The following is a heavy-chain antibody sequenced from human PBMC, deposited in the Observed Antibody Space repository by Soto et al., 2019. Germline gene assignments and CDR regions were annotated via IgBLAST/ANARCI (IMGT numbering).Heavy chain of an antibody. J-gene: IGHJ6*02. Sequence: EVQLVESGGGLVQPGGSLRLSCAASGFTVSSNYMSWVRQAPGKGLEWVSVIYSGGSTYYADSVKGRFTISRHNSKNTLYLQMNSLRAEDTAVYYCARDSGSGRSYYYYGMDVWGQGTTVTVSS. CDR1: GFTVSSNY. V-gene: IGHV3-53*04. CDR3: ARDSGSGRSYYYYGMDV. CDR2: IYSGGST. D-gene: IGHD3-10*01.